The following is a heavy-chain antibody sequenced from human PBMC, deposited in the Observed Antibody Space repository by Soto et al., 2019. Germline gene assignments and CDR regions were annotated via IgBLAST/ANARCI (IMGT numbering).Heavy chain of an antibody. V-gene: IGHV4-31*03. CDR2: IYYSGST. D-gene: IGHD2-15*01. CDR1: GGSISSGGYY. CDR3: ARVVVVAATPDY. Sequence: QVQLQESGPGLVKPSQTLSLTCTVSGGSISSGGYYWSWIRQHPGKGLEWIGYIYYSGSTYYNPSLQSRVTISVDTSKNQFSLKLSSVPAADTAVYYCARVVVVAATPDYWGQGTLVTVSS. J-gene: IGHJ4*02.